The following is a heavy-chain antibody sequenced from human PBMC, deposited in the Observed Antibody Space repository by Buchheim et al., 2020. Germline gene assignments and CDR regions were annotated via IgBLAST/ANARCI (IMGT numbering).Heavy chain of an antibody. Sequence: QVQLQESGPGLVKPSQTLSLTCAVSGGSIISGANYWSWIRQHPGKGLEWIGYIYYSGSTFFNPSLKSRVIMSIDISKNQFSLNLRSVTAADTAVYYCARGILWPDYWGQGTL. J-gene: IGHJ4*02. CDR1: GGSIISGANY. CDR3: ARGILWPDY. CDR2: IYYSGST. D-gene: IGHD3-10*01. V-gene: IGHV4-31*11.